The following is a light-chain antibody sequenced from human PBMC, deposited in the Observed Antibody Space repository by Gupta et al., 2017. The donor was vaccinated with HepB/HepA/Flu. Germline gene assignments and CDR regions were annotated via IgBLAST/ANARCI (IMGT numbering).Light chain of an antibody. J-gene: IGLJ1*01. CDR3: CSYTGRYTYV. CDR2: DVN. Sequence: QSALTQPRSVSGSPGQSVTVSCTGPSSDVGAYNYVSWYQQYPGKAPKLMIYDVNKRPSGVPDRFSGSKSGNTASLTISGLQAEDEADYYCCSYTGRYTYVFGTGTKVTVL. CDR1: SSDVGAYNY. V-gene: IGLV2-11*01.